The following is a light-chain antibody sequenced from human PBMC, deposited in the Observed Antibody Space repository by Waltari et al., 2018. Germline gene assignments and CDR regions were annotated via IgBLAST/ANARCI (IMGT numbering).Light chain of an antibody. Sequence: IVMTQSPGPLSVSPGERATLPCRASQSVDHNLAWFQQRPGQAPRLLIYSASIRATGIPARFSGSGSGTDFTLSISSLQSEDFAVYYCQQYDNWPPSYTFGQGTKLEMK. CDR3: QQYDNWPPSYT. V-gene: IGKV3-15*01. J-gene: IGKJ2*01. CDR1: QSVDHN. CDR2: SAS.